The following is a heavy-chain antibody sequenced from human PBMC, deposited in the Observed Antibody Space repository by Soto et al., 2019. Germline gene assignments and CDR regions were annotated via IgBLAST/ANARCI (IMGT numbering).Heavy chain of an antibody. D-gene: IGHD3-16*01. V-gene: IGHV3-21*01. J-gene: IGHJ4*02. CDR3: ARDGALNRRDY. Sequence: GGSLRLSCAASGFTFSSYSMNWVHQAPGKGLEWVSSISSSSSYIYYADSVKGRFTISRDNAKNSLYLQMNSLRAEDTAVYYCARDGALNRRDYWGQGTLVTVSS. CDR1: GFTFSSYS. CDR2: ISSSSSYI.